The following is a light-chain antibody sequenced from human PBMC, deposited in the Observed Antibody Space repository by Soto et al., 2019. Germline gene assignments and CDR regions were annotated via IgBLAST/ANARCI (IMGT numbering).Light chain of an antibody. J-gene: IGLJ3*02. CDR3: CSYAGSDTLV. Sequence: QSALTQPRSLSGSPGQSVTISCTGTSSDVGTYNYVSWYQQHPGKAPKPMIYDVTKPPSGVPDRFSGFKSGNTASLTISGLQADDEADYYCCSYAGSDTLVFGGGTKVTVL. CDR2: DVT. V-gene: IGLV2-11*01. CDR1: SSDVGTYNY.